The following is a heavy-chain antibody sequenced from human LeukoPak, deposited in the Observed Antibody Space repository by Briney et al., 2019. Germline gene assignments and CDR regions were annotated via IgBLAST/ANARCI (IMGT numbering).Heavy chain of an antibody. D-gene: IGHD2-15*01. CDR2: ISYNGSNK. CDR3: AKAFLAPLGDLLTHYYYYYGMDV. J-gene: IGHJ6*02. V-gene: IGHV3-30*18. Sequence: PGGSLRLSCAASGFTFSSYGMHWVRQAPGKGLEWVAVISYNGSNKYYADSVKGRFTISRDNSKNTLYLQMNSLRAEDTAVYYCAKAFLAPLGDLLTHYYYYYGMDVWGQGTTVTVSS. CDR1: GFTFSSYG.